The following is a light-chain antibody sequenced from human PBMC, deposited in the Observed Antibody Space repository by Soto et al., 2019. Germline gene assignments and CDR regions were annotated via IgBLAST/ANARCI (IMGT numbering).Light chain of an antibody. Sequence: DIQMTQSPSFVSASVGDRVTITCRASQGISGWLAWYQHKPGRAPKLLIHAASSLESGVPSRFSGSGSGTEFTLPNSRLQPEDCATYYCQQTTSFPLTFGGGTKVEIK. CDR3: QQTTSFPLT. CDR1: QGISGW. CDR2: AAS. J-gene: IGKJ4*01. V-gene: IGKV1-12*01.